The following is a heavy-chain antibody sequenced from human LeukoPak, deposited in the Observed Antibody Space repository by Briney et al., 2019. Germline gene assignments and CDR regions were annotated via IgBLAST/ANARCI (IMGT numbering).Heavy chain of an antibody. CDR2: INWNGGST. CDR1: GLTFDDYG. Sequence: GGSLRLSCAASGLTFDDYGMSWVRQAPGKGLEWVSGINWNGGSTGYADSVKGRFTISGDNAKNSLYLQMNSLRAEDTALYHCARDYCSGGSCYSFVYWGQGTLVTVSS. J-gene: IGHJ4*02. V-gene: IGHV3-20*01. D-gene: IGHD2-15*01. CDR3: ARDYCSGGSCYSFVY.